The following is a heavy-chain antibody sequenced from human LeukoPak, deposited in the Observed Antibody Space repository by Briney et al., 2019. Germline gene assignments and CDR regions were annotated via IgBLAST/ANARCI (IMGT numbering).Heavy chain of an antibody. J-gene: IGHJ6*03. CDR1: GFTFSSYA. D-gene: IGHD6-13*01. CDR2: ISGSGGST. V-gene: IGHV3-23*01. CDR3: AKDSGAYSSSWWVDYYYYMDV. Sequence: GGSLRLSCAASGFTFSSYAMSWVRQAPGKGLEWVSAISGSGGSTYYADSVKGRFTISRDNSKNTLYLQMNSLRAEDTAVYYCAKDSGAYSSSWWVDYYYYMDVWGKGTTVTVSS.